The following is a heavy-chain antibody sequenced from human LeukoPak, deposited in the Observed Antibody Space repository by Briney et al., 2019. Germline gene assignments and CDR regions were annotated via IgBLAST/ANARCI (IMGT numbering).Heavy chain of an antibody. CDR2: INPSGGST. CDR3: ARDDGAIVAPFELDY. V-gene: IGHV1-46*01. J-gene: IGHJ4*02. CDR1: GYTFTSYY. Sequence: ASVKVSCKASGYTFTSYYMHWVRQAPGQGLEWMGIINPSGGSTSYAQKLQGRVTMTTDTSTSTAYMELRSLRSDDTAVYYCARDDGAIVAPFELDYWGQGTLVTVSS. D-gene: IGHD5-12*01.